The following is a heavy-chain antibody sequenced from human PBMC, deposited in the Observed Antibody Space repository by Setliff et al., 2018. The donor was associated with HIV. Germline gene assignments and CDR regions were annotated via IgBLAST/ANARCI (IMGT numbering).Heavy chain of an antibody. Sequence: GASVKVSCKASAYTFTSYYMHWVRQAPGQGLEWMGIINPSGGSTSYAQKFQGRVTMTRDTSMSTVYMELSSLRSEDTAVYYCVPRYCSSTSCYEYWGQGTLVTVSS. V-gene: IGHV1-46*01. CDR3: VPRYCSSTSCYEY. J-gene: IGHJ4*02. CDR1: AYTFTSYY. D-gene: IGHD2-2*01. CDR2: INPSGGST.